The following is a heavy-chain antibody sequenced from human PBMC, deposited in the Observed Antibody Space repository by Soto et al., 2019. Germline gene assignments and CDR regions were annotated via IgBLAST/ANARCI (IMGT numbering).Heavy chain of an antibody. CDR2: IYSASSA. V-gene: IGHV3-66*01. CDR1: GFTVSSYY. D-gene: IGHD2-2*01. Sequence: GGSLRLSCAASGFTVSSYYMSWVRQAPGKGLEWVSVIYSASSADFADSVKGRFTISRDNSKNTLYLQMSSLRAEDTAVYYCARVPSSSYHYFDYWGQGTLVTVSS. CDR3: ARVPSSSYHYFDY. J-gene: IGHJ4*02.